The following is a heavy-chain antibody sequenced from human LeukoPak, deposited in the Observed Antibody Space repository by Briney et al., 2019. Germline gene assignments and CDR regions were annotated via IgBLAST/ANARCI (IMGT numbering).Heavy chain of an antibody. CDR3: ARQYYYDSSGYYFDY. CDR2: IYPGDSDT. V-gene: IGHV5-51*01. Sequence: GESLKISCKGSGYSFNTYWIGWVRQMPGKGLEWMGIIYPGDSDTRYSPSFQGQVTISADKSISTAYLQWSSLKASDTAMYYCARQYYYDSSGYYFDYWGQGTLVTVSS. CDR1: GYSFNTYW. D-gene: IGHD3-22*01. J-gene: IGHJ4*02.